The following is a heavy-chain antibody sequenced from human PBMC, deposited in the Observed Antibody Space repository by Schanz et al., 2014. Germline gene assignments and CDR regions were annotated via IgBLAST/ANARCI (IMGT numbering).Heavy chain of an antibody. CDR1: GFTFSSYS. V-gene: IGHV3-21*04. CDR2: ISGTGDHI. D-gene: IGHD5-12*01. J-gene: IGHJ3*01. CDR3: ARDGGRDGYNLAFDV. Sequence: EVQLVESGGGLVKPGGSLRLSCAASGFTFSSYSMNWVRQAPGKGLEWVSSISGTGDHIYYADSVKGRFTISRDSSKNTLFLQMNSLRAEDTAVYFCARDGGRDGYNLAFDVWGQGTLVTVSS.